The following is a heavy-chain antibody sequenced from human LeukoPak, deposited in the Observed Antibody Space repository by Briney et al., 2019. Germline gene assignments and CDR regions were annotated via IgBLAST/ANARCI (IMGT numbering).Heavy chain of an antibody. J-gene: IGHJ4*02. CDR1: GFTFSSYA. CDR3: AKGAGYCSSTSCHIYFDY. D-gene: IGHD2-2*02. V-gene: IGHV3-23*01. Sequence: GGSLRLSCAASGFTFSSYAMSWVRQAPGKGLEWVSAISGSGGSTYYADSVKGRFTISRDNSKNTLYLQMNSLRAEDTAVYYCAKGAGYCSSTSCHIYFDYWGQGTLVTFSS. CDR2: ISGSGGST.